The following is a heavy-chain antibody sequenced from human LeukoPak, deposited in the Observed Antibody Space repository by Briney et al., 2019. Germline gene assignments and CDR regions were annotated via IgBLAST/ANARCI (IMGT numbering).Heavy chain of an antibody. D-gene: IGHD1-26*01. V-gene: IGHV3-21*01. CDR2: ITSTSSYI. J-gene: IGHJ4*02. Sequence: GGSLRLSCAASGFAFSTYGMNWVRQAPGKGLEWVSSITSTSSYIYYADSVKGRFTISRDNAKNSLYLQMNTLRAEDTAVYYCARVAGGSHHFDYWGQGTLVTVSS. CDR1: GFAFSTYG. CDR3: ARVAGGSHHFDY.